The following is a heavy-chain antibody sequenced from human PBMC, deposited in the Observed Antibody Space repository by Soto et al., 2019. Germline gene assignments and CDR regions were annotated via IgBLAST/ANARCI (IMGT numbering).Heavy chain of an antibody. V-gene: IGHV3-21*01. CDR2: ISSSSSYI. CDR1: GFTFSSYS. D-gene: IGHD3-9*01. Sequence: GGSLRLSCAASGFTFSSYSMNWVRQAPGKGLEWVSSISSSSSYIYYADSVKGRFTISRDNAKNSLYLQMNSLRAEDTAVYYCARDPLRYFDWLPSTRAYWGQGTLVTVSS. CDR3: ARDPLRYFDWLPSTRAY. J-gene: IGHJ4*02.